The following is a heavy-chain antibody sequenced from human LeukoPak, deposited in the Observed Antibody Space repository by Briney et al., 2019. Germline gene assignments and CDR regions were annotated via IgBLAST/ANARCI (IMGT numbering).Heavy chain of an antibody. J-gene: IGHJ4*02. V-gene: IGHV1-69*05. CDR3: ARGLPRIAARFWTDY. CDR2: IIPIFGTA. CDR1: GGTFSSYA. Sequence: SVKVSCKASGGTFSSYAISWVRQAPGQGLEWMGRIIPIFGTANYAQKFQGRVTITTDESTSTAYMELSSLRSEDTAVYYCARGLPRIAARFWTDYWGQGTLVTVSS. D-gene: IGHD6-6*01.